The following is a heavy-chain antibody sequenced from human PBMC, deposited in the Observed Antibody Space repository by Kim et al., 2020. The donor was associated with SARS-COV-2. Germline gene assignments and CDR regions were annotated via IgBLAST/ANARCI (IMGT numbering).Heavy chain of an antibody. CDR2: IRDNAHNT. Sequence: GGSLRLSCAASGFTFSSYGMSWVRQAPGKRLEWVSAIRDNAHNTYYTDSVRARFIISRDPSKNTLYLQMNSLTAGDTAVYYCARTIDNDLWSGFQYWGRGTLVTVSS. CDR3: ARTIDNDLWSGFQY. CDR1: GFTFSSYG. D-gene: IGHD3-3*01. V-gene: IGHV3-23*01. J-gene: IGHJ1*01.